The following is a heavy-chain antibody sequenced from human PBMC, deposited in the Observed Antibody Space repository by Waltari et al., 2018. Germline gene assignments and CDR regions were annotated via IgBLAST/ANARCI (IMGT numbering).Heavy chain of an antibody. CDR3: ASCTGGNCYYYGFDV. J-gene: IGHJ6*02. V-gene: IGHV3-30-3*01. CDR1: GFTCSSSV. Sequence: QVQLVESGGGVVPPGRSLRLSCAASGFTCSSSVMHWVRQNPGRGLEWVAVIASDGSRKSYADSVKGRFSISRDNSKNSLSLEMNSLRPEDTAVYYCASCTGGNCYYYGFDVWGQGTTVTVSS. D-gene: IGHD2-8*02. CDR2: IASDGSRK.